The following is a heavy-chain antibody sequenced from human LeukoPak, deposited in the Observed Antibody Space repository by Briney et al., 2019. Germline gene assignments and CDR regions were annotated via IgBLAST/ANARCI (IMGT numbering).Heavy chain of an antibody. V-gene: IGHV3-7*01. Sequence: PGGSLRLSCAASGFTFSSYWMSWVRQAPGKGLEWVANIKQDGREQYYVDSMKGRFIISRDNAKNSLYLQMNSLRAEDTAVYYCAKERPFGLDYWGQGTLVTVSS. D-gene: IGHD3-16*01. CDR3: AKERPFGLDY. CDR1: GFTFSSYW. CDR2: IKQDGREQ. J-gene: IGHJ4*02.